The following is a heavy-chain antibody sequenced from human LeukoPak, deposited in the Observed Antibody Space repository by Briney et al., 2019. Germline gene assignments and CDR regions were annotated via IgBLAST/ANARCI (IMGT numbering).Heavy chain of an antibody. D-gene: IGHD2-2*01. J-gene: IGHJ4*02. V-gene: IGHV1-18*01. Sequence: ASVKVSCKASGYTFTSYGITWVRQAPGQGLEWMGWISAYNGKTMYAQTLQGRVTMTTDTSASTAYMDLRSLRSDDTAVYYCARGSRDCSSTSCYAGIHYWGQGTLVTVSS. CDR3: ARGSRDCSSTSCYAGIHY. CDR2: ISAYNGKT. CDR1: GYTFTSYG.